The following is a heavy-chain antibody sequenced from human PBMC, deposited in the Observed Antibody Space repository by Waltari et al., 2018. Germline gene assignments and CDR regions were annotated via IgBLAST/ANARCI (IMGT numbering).Heavy chain of an antibody. Sequence: QVQLVQSGAEVKKPGSSVKVSCKDSGGTFSSYAISWVRQAPGQGLEWMGGIIPIFGKANYAQKFQGRVTITADESTSTAYMELSSLRSEDTAVYYCARDRMDSSSWYYFDYWGQGTLVTVSS. CDR1: GGTFSSYA. V-gene: IGHV1-69*12. CDR2: IIPIFGKA. CDR3: ARDRMDSSSWYYFDY. D-gene: IGHD6-13*01. J-gene: IGHJ4*02.